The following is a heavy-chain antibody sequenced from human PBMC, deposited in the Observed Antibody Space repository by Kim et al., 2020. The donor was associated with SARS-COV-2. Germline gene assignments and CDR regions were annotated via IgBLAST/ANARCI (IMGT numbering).Heavy chain of an antibody. CDR3: AGSRGTELPKLRITMVRGVIHSYYMDV. CDR1: GYSFTSYW. D-gene: IGHD3-10*01. Sequence: GESLKISCKGSGYSFTSYWIDWVRQMPGKGLEWMGIIYPGDSDTRYSPSFQGQVTISADKSISTAYLQWSSLKASDTAKYYCAGSRGTELPKLRITMVRGVIHSYYMDVWGKGTTVTVSS. CDR2: IYPGDSDT. V-gene: IGHV5-51*01. J-gene: IGHJ6*03.